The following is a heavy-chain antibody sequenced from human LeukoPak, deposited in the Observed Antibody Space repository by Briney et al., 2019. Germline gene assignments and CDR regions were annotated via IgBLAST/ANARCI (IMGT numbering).Heavy chain of an antibody. D-gene: IGHD2-2*01. J-gene: IGHJ6*03. CDR3: ARGSIVVVPAARRTHYYMDV. CDR2: INHSGST. CDR1: GGSCSGYY. Sequence: PSETLSLTCAVYGGSCSGYYWSWIRQPPGKGLEWIGEINHSGSTNYNPSLKSRVTISVDTSKNQFSLKLSSVTAADTAVYYCARGSIVVVPAARRTHYYMDVWGKGTTVTVSS. V-gene: IGHV4-34*01.